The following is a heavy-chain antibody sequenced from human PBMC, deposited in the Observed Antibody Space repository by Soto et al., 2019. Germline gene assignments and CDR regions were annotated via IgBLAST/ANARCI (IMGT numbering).Heavy chain of an antibody. J-gene: IGHJ4*02. CDR2: ISSSSSYI. CDR1: GFTFSSYS. Sequence: EVQLVESGGGLVKPGGSPRLSCAASGFTFSSYSMNWVHQAPGKGLEWVSSISSSSSYIYYADSVKGRFTISRDNAKNSLYLQMNSLRAEDTAVYYCARDWGYGDPFDYWGQGTLVTVSS. D-gene: IGHD4-17*01. V-gene: IGHV3-21*01. CDR3: ARDWGYGDPFDY.